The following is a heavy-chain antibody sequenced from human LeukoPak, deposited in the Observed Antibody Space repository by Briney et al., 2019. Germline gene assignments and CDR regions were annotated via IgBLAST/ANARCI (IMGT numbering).Heavy chain of an antibody. D-gene: IGHD3-10*01. J-gene: IGHJ4*02. CDR2: IYYSGST. V-gene: IGHV4-59*01. Sequence: TSETLSLTCTVSGGSISSYYWSWIRQPPGKGLEWIGYIYYSGSTNYNPSLKSRVTISVDTSKNQFSLKLSSVTAADTAVYYCARGGGSGRLDYWGQGTLVTVSS. CDR3: ARGGGSGRLDY. CDR1: GGSISSYY.